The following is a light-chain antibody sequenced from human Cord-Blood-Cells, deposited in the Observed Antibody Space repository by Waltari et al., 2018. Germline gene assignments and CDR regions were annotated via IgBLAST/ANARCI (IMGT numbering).Light chain of an antibody. CDR3: SSYTSSSTYVV. CDR1: SSDVGGYNS. CDR2: EVS. V-gene: IGLV2-14*01. Sequence: QSALTQPASVSGSPGQSLTIPCTGTSSDVGGYNSVSRYQQHPGKAPKLMIYEVSNRPSGVSNRFSGSKSGNTASLTISGLQAEDEADYYCSSYTSSSTYVVFGGGTKLTVL. J-gene: IGLJ2*01.